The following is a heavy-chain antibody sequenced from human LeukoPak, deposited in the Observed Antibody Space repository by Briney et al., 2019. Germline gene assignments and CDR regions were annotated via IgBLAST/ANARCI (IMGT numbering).Heavy chain of an antibody. J-gene: IGHJ5*02. CDR1: GFTFSTYS. V-gene: IGHV3-48*01. CDR2: ISSSSSTK. CDR3: ARLTLGCSSTSCYA. Sequence: GGSLRLSCAASGFTFSTYSMNWVRQAPGKGLEGVSYISSSSSTKYYADSVKGRFTISRDNAKNSLYLQMNSLRAEDTAVYYCARLTLGCSSTSCYAWGQGTLVTVSS. D-gene: IGHD2-2*01.